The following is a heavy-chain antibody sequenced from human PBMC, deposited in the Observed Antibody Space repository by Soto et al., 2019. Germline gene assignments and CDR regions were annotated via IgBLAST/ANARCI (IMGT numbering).Heavy chain of an antibody. J-gene: IGHJ4*02. CDR1: GLTFSNHG. V-gene: IGHV3-33*01. D-gene: IGHD2-15*01. Sequence: QVQLVESGGGVVQPGRSLRLSCAASGLTFSNHGMHWVRQAPGKGLEWVAVIWYDGSNQYYGDSVKGRFIISRDNSRNTLYLQMNSLRAEDTAVYYCARDGGYCSGGTCFLTREIDYWGQGTLVTVSS. CDR3: ARDGGYCSGGTCFLTREIDY. CDR2: IWYDGSNQ.